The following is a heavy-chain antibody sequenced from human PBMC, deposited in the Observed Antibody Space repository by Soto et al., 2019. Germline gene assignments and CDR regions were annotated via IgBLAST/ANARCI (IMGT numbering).Heavy chain of an antibody. V-gene: IGHV3-9*01. J-gene: IGHJ4*02. D-gene: IGHD4-17*01. CDR3: AKGASTTVFAFNDY. Sequence: EVQLVESGGGLVQPGRSLRLSCAASGFTFDDYAMHWVRQGPGKGLEWVSSISWNSGNLGYADSVKGRFTISRDNAKNSLYLQMTSLRGEDTALYYCAKGASTTVFAFNDYWGQGTLVTVSS. CDR2: ISWNSGNL. CDR1: GFTFDDYA.